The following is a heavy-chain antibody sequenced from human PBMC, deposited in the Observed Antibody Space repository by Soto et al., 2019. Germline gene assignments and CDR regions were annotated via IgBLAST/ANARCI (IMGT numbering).Heavy chain of an antibody. V-gene: IGHV3-33*01. CDR1: GFTFSSYG. Sequence: RRLSCAASGFTFSSYGMHWVRQAPGKGLEWVAVIWYDGSNKYYADSVKGRFTISRDNSKNTLYLHMNSLRAEDTAVYYCASDPGPSIWWSQRLGTYFAQWAQGLLVTVSS. D-gene: IGHD2-21*01. J-gene: IGHJ4*02. CDR3: ASDPGPSIWWSQRLGTYFAQ. CDR2: IWYDGSNK.